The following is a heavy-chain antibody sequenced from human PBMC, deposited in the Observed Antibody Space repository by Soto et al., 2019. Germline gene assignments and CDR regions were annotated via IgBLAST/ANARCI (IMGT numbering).Heavy chain of an antibody. Sequence: QVQLQESGPGLVKPSQTLSLTCTVSGGSISSGGYYWSWIRQHPGKGLEWIGYIYYSGSTYYNPSLKSRVTISVDTSKNQSSLKLSSVTAADTAVYYCARTGGSIVATITPYWYFDLWGRGTLVTVSS. J-gene: IGHJ2*01. CDR1: GGSISSGGYY. CDR2: IYYSGST. V-gene: IGHV4-31*03. D-gene: IGHD5-12*01. CDR3: ARTGGSIVATITPYWYFDL.